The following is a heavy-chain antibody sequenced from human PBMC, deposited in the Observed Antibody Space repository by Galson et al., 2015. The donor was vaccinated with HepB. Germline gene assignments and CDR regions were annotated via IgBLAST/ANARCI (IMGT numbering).Heavy chain of an antibody. V-gene: IGHV1-8*01. CDR2: MNPNCGNT. Sequence: SVKVSCKASGYTFTSYDINWVRQATGQGLEWMGWMNPNCGNTGYAQKFQDRVTMTRNTSISTAYMELSSLRSEDTAVYYCARDFYGDYGPSYYYYYYMDVWGKGTTVTVSS. D-gene: IGHD4-17*01. CDR3: ARDFYGDYGPSYYYYYYMDV. CDR1: GYTFTSYD. J-gene: IGHJ6*03.